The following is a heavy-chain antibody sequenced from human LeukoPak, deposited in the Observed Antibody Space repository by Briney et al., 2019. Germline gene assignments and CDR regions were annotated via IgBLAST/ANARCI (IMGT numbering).Heavy chain of an antibody. D-gene: IGHD1-26*01. CDR3: ARRSGTYHAFDI. Sequence: SETLSLTCTVSRGSISSNGYYWGWIRQPPGEGLEWIGSFYYTGSTFYSPSLKSRATISVDTSKNQFSLKLSSVTAADTAVYYCARRSGTYHAFDIWGQGTMVTVSS. J-gene: IGHJ3*02. CDR2: FYYTGST. V-gene: IGHV4-39*01. CDR1: RGSISSNGYY.